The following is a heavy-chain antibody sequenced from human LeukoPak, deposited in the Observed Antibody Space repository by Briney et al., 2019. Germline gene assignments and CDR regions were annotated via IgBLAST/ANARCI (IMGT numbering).Heavy chain of an antibody. CDR1: GGSISSYY. V-gene: IGHV4-4*07. J-gene: IGHJ3*02. CDR3: ARDRLNGRAFDI. CDR2: IYTSGST. Sequence: SETLSLTCTVSGGSISSYYWSWIRQPAGKGLEWIGRIYTSGSTNYNPSLKSRVTMSVDRSKNQFSLKLSSVTAADTAVYYCARDRLNGRAFDIWGQGTMVTVSS.